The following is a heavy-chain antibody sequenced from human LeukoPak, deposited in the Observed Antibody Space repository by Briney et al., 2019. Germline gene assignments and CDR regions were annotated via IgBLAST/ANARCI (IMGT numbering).Heavy chain of an antibody. J-gene: IGHJ5*02. CDR1: GYTFTSYY. V-gene: IGHV1-46*01. CDR2: INPSGGST. Sequence: ASVKVSCKAPGYTFTSYYMHWVRQAPGQGLEWMGIINPSGGSTSYAQKFQGRVTMTRDTSTSTVYMELSSLRSEDTAVYYCARDLTRYYYDSSGYPWFDPWGQGTLVTVSS. CDR3: ARDLTRYYYDSSGYPWFDP. D-gene: IGHD3-22*01.